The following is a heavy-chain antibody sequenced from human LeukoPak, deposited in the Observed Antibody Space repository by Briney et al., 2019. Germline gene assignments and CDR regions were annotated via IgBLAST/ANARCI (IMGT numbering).Heavy chain of an antibody. V-gene: IGHV1-18*01. J-gene: IGHJ4*02. CDR3: ARQKLGRWLQSQGDFDY. Sequence: ASVKVSCKASGYTFTSYGISWVRQAPGQGLEWMGWISAYNGKTNYAQKLQGRVTMTTDTSTSTAYMELRSLRSDDTAVYYCARQKLGRWLQSQGDFDYWGQGTLVTVSS. D-gene: IGHD5-24*01. CDR1: GYTFTSYG. CDR2: ISAYNGKT.